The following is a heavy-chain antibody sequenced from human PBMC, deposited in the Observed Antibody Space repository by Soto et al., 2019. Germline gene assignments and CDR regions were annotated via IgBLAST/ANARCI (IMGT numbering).Heavy chain of an antibody. V-gene: IGHV4-59*01. CDR3: ARTYGGYYDY. J-gene: IGHJ4*02. CDR2: IYYSGST. CDR1: GGSISSYY. Sequence: PSETLSLTCTVSGGSISSYYWCWIRQPPGKGLEWIGYIYYSGSTNYNPSLKSRVTISVDTSKNQFSLKLRSVTAADTAVYYCARTYGGYYDYWGQGTLVTVSS. D-gene: IGHD2-8*01.